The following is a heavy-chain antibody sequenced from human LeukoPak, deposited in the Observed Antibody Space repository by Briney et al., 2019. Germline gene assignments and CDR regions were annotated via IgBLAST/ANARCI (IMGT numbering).Heavy chain of an antibody. V-gene: IGHV4-61*02. CDR3: ARQTGSGLFILP. CDR1: GGSISSGPYY. Sequence: SETLSLTCTVSGGSISSGPYYWSWIRQPAGKGLEWIGRIYTNGNIDYNPSLKSRVTISGDTSKNQFSLRLTSVTAADTAVYYCARQTGSGLFILPGGQGTLVTVSS. CDR2: IYTNGNI. D-gene: IGHD3/OR15-3a*01. J-gene: IGHJ4*02.